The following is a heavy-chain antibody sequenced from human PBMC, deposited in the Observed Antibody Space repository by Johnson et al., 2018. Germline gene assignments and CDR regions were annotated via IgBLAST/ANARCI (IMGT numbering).Heavy chain of an antibody. CDR1: GYSFTSYW. V-gene: IGHV5-51*01. D-gene: IGHD5-24*01. CDR3: VRWGGYRDVTGPALGY. Sequence: VQLVQSGVEVKKPGESLKISCQGSGYSFTSYWIAWVRQMPGKGLECMGIIYAGDSATRYSPSFEGQVTISVDRSASTAYMQWSGLKASDSAMYYCVRWGGYRDVTGPALGYWGQGTLVTVSS. J-gene: IGHJ4*02. CDR2: IYAGDSAT.